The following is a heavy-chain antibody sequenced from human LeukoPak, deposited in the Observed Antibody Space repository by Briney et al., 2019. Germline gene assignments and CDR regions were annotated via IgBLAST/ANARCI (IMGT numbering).Heavy chain of an antibody. Sequence: GGSLRLSCAASGFTFSSYAMSWVRQAPGKGLEWVPAISGSGGTTYYADSVKGRFTISRDNSKNTLYLQMNSLRAEDTAVYYCAKDRGSSSGWFPWGQGTLVTVSS. CDR3: AKDRGSSSGWFP. D-gene: IGHD6-19*01. V-gene: IGHV3-23*01. CDR1: GFTFSSYA. J-gene: IGHJ5*02. CDR2: ISGSGGTT.